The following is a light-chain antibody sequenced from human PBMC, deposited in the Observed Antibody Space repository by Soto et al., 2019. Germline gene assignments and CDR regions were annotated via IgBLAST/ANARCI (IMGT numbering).Light chain of an antibody. V-gene: IGKV1-39*01. Sequence: DIQMTQSPSSLSASVGDRVTITCRSSQNINNYLNWYQQRPGKAPRLLIYAASTLQSGVPSRFSGSGSGTDFTLAISSLQPEAFATYYCQQSYIEPWGTCGQGTKVESK. CDR1: QNINNY. CDR2: AAS. CDR3: QQSYIEPWGT. J-gene: IGKJ1*01.